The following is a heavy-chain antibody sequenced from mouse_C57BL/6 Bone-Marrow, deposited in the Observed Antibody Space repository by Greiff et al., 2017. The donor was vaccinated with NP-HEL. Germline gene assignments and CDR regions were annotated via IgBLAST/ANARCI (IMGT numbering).Heavy chain of an antibody. CDR2: IDPENGDT. CDR1: GFNIKDDY. J-gene: IGHJ1*03. D-gene: IGHD1-1*01. Sequence: EVQGVESGAELVRPGASVKLSCTASGFNIKDDYMHWVKQRPEQGLEWIGWIDPENGDTEYASKFQGKATITADTSSNTAYLQLSSLTSEDTAVYYCTSITTVVNWYFDVWGTGTTVTVSS. CDR3: TSITTVVNWYFDV. V-gene: IGHV14-4*01.